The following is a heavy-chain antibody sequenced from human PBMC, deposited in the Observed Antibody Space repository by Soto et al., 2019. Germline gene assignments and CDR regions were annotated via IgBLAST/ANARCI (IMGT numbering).Heavy chain of an antibody. D-gene: IGHD1-20*01. V-gene: IGHV4-61*08. Sequence: ETLSLTCTVSGASVRSGGYYWSWIRQPPGKGLEWIGYIYYSGITNYNPSLKSRVTISVDTSKNQFSLKLSSVTAADTAVYYCARYKSNYYYGMDVWGQGTTVTVSS. J-gene: IGHJ6*02. CDR2: IYYSGIT. CDR1: GASVRSGGYY. CDR3: ARYKSNYYYGMDV.